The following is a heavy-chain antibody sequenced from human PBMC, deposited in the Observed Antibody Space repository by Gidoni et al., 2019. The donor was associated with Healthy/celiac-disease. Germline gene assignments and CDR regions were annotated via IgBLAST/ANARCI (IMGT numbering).Heavy chain of an antibody. J-gene: IGHJ4*02. CDR1: GGSISSGDYY. V-gene: IGHV4-30-4*01. Sequence: QVQLQESGPGLVKPSQTLSLTCTVSGGSISSGDYYWSWIRQPPGKGLEWIGYLYYSGSTYYNPSLKSRVTISVDTSKNQFSLKLSSVTAADTAVYYCARGPASSGYYLDYWGQGTLVTVSS. CDR3: ARGPASSGYYLDY. CDR2: LYYSGST. D-gene: IGHD3-22*01.